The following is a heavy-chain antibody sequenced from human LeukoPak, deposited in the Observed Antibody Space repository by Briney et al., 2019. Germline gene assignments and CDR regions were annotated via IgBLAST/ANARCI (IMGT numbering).Heavy chain of an antibody. CDR2: IYSSGTT. D-gene: IGHD5/OR15-5a*01. V-gene: IGHV4-39*02. J-gene: IGHJ4*02. CDR3: ATISSTHSLI. Sequence: SETLSLTCAVSDGSIISNSYYWAWIRQPPGKGLEWIGSIYSSGTTYYNPSLKSRLTISVDTSKNHFSLKLSSVTAADTAVYYCATISSTHSLIWGQGTLVTVSS. CDR1: DGSIISNSYY.